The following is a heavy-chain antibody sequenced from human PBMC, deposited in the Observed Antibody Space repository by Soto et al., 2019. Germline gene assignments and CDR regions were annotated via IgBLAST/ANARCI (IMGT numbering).Heavy chain of an antibody. Sequence: RLSCAASGFTFSDHYMDWVRQAPGKGLEWVGRTRNKANSYTTEYAASVKGRFTISRDDSKNSLYLQMNSLKTEDTAVYYCARGGYCSGGSCYSRPEEYYYYYGMDVWGQGTTVTVSS. D-gene: IGHD2-15*01. CDR3: ARGGYCSGGSCYSRPEEYYYYYGMDV. CDR1: GFTFSDHY. J-gene: IGHJ6*02. V-gene: IGHV3-72*01. CDR2: TRNKANSYTT.